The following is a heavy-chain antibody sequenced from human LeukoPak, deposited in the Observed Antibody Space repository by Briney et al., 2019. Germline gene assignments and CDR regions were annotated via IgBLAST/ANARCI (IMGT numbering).Heavy chain of an antibody. CDR1: GFTFSSYA. J-gene: IGHJ4*02. CDR3: AKALYIAVAGFDY. V-gene: IGHV3-23*01. D-gene: IGHD6-13*01. CDR2: ISGSGGST. Sequence: GGSLRLSCAASGFTFSSYAMGWVRQAPGKGLEWVSAISGSGGSTYYADSVKGRFTISRDNSKNTLYLQMNSLRAEDTAVYYCAKALYIAVAGFDYWGQGTLVTVSS.